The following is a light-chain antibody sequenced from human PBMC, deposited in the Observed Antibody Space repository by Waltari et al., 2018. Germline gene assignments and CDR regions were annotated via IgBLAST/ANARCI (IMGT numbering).Light chain of an antibody. CDR1: KHDIGTYNF. CDR3: CSYAGGSRVI. J-gene: IGLJ2*01. CDR2: EAT. Sequence: QSALTQPASLSGSPGQSITISCAGTKHDIGTYNFVSWFQQFPGQAPKRIVSEATKRPSGVSYRFSGSKSGNTASLTISGLQAEDEADYYCCSYAGGSRVIFGGGTKLTVL. V-gene: IGLV2-23*01.